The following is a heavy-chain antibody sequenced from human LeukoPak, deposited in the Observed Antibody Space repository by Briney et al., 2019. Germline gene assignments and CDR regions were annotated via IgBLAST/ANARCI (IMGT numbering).Heavy chain of an antibody. D-gene: IGHD1-26*01. CDR2: IYTSGST. V-gene: IGHV4-61*02. J-gene: IGHJ5*02. Sequence: PSETLSLTCTVSGGSISSGSYYWSWIRQPAGKGLEWIGRIYTSGSTNYNPSLKSRVTISVDTSKNQFSLKLSSVTAADTAVYYCARASGSYYFVYWFDPWGQGTLVTVSS. CDR3: ARASGSYYFVYWFDP. CDR1: GGSISSGSYY.